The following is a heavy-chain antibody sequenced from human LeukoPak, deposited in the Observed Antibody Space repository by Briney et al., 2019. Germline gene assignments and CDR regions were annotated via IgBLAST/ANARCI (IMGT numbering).Heavy chain of an antibody. D-gene: IGHD5-12*01. CDR2: ISSSSSYI. V-gene: IGHV3-21*04. CDR3: ARGNSGYDPGDAFDI. CDR1: GFTFSSYS. J-gene: IGHJ3*02. Sequence: GGSLRLSCAASGFTFSSYSMNWVRQAPGKGLEWVSSISSSSSYIYYADSVKGRFTISRDNAKNSLYLQMNSLRAEDTAVYYCARGNSGYDPGDAFDIWGQGTMVTVSS.